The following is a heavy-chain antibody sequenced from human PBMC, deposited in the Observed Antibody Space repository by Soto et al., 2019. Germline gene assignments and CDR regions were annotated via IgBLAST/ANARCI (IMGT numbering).Heavy chain of an antibody. J-gene: IGHJ4*02. Sequence: GGSLRLSCAASGFTFSDYYMSWIRQAPGKGLEWVSYISSSCSTIYYADSVEGRFTISRDNAKNSLYLQMNSLRVEDTAVYYFARDYNAFWRGHFDYWGQGALVTVSS. CDR2: ISSSCSTI. V-gene: IGHV3-11*04. CDR1: GFTFSDYY. D-gene: IGHD3-3*01. CDR3: ARDYNAFWRGHFDY.